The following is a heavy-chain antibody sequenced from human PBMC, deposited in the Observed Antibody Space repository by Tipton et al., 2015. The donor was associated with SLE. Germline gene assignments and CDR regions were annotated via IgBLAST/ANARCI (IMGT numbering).Heavy chain of an antibody. J-gene: IGHJ6*03. CDR2: INHSGST. Sequence: TLSLTCAVYGGSFSGYYWSWIRQPPGKGLEWIGEINHSGSTNYNPSLKSRVTISVDTSKNRFSLKLSSVTAVDTAVYYCARVRPPLSIFGVVKGTDYYYMDVWGKGTTVTVSS. CDR3: ARVRPPLSIFGVVKGTDYYYMDV. V-gene: IGHV4-34*01. D-gene: IGHD3-3*01. CDR1: GGSFSGYY.